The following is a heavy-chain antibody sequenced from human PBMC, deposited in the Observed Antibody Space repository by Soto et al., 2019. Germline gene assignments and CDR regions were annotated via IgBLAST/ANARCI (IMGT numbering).Heavy chain of an antibody. CDR3: AREVARRAFDI. Sequence: GGSLRLSCAAAGFTFDDYARHWVRQAPGKGLEWVSGISWNSGSIGYADSVKGRFTISRDNAKNSLYLQMNSLRAEDTALYYCAREVARRAFDIWGQGTMVTVSS. CDR1: GFTFDDYA. D-gene: IGHD5-12*01. CDR2: ISWNSGSI. J-gene: IGHJ3*02. V-gene: IGHV3-9*01.